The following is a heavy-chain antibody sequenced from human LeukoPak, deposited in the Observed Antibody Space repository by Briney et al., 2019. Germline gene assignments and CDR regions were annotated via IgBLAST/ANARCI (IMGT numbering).Heavy chain of an antibody. CDR3: ASNSGSSYGWFDP. CDR1: GGSISSYY. CDR2: IYYSGST. D-gene: IGHD1-26*01. J-gene: IGHJ5*02. Sequence: SETLSLTCTVSGGSISSYYWSWIRQPPGKGLEWIGYIYYSGSTNYNPSLKSRVTISVDTSKNEFSLKLSSVTAADTAVYYCASNSGSSYGWFDPWGQGTLVTVSS. V-gene: IGHV4-59*01.